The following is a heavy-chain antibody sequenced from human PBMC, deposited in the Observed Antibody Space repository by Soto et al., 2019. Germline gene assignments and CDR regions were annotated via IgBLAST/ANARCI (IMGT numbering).Heavy chain of an antibody. J-gene: IGHJ3*02. Sequence: EVQLLASGGGLVQPGGSLRVSCAASGFTFYNNAMTWVRQAPGKGLEWVSTIGSGGGDTYYADSVKGRFTISRDDSKSTVYLQLSSLRAEDTALYYCAKDRMAQNSVWDPFDIWGQGTRVTVSS. CDR3: AKDRMAQNSVWDPFDI. D-gene: IGHD1-26*01. CDR2: IGSGGGDT. CDR1: GFTFYNNA. V-gene: IGHV3-23*01.